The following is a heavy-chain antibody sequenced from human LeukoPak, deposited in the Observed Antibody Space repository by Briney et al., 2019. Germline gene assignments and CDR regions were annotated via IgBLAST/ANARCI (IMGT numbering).Heavy chain of an antibody. Sequence: ASVKVSCKASGGTFSSYTTSWVRQAPGQGLEWMGIINPSGGSTSYAQKFQGRVTMTRDMSTSTVYMELSSLRSEDTAVYYCARDRIAAAGRAKFDYWGQGTLVTVSS. D-gene: IGHD6-13*01. CDR3: ARDRIAAAGRAKFDY. J-gene: IGHJ4*02. V-gene: IGHV1-46*01. CDR2: INPSGGST. CDR1: GGTFSSYT.